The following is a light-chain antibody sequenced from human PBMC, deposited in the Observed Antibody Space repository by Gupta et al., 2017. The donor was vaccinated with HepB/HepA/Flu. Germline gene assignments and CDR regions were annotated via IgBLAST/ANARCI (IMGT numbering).Light chain of an antibody. J-gene: IGLJ3*02. CDR3: QVWDSSSDHPV. V-gene: IGLV3-21*03. CDR2: DDS. CDR1: NIESKS. Sequence: SYVLPQPPSVSVAPGKTARITCGGNNIESKSVHWYQQKPGQAPVLVGYDDSDRPSGIPERFSGSNSGNTATLTISRVEAGDEADYYCQVWDSSSDHPVFGRGTKLTVL.